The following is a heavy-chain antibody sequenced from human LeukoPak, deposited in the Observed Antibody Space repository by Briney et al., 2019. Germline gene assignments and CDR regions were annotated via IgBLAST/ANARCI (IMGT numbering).Heavy chain of an antibody. V-gene: IGHV3-30*18. Sequence: GGSLRLSCAASGFTFSSYGMHWVRQAPGKGLEWVAVISYDGSNKYYADSVKGRFTISRDNSKNTLYLQMNSLRAEDTAVYYCAKAQGYSSGWYYYYGMDVWGQGTTVTVSS. D-gene: IGHD6-19*01. J-gene: IGHJ6*02. CDR2: ISYDGSNK. CDR3: AKAQGYSSGWYYYYGMDV. CDR1: GFTFSSYG.